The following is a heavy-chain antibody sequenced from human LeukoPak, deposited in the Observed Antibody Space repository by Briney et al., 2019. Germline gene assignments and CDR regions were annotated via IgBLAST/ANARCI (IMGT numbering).Heavy chain of an antibody. CDR2: ISSSSRTI. D-gene: IGHD3-10*01. CDR1: GFTFSSYS. CDR3: ARGPTYYYGSGSYPINDY. V-gene: IGHV3-48*01. Sequence: GGSLRLSCAASGFTFSSYSMNWVRQAPGKGLEWVSYISSSSRTIYYADSVKGRFTISRDNAKNSLYLQMNSLRAEDTAVYYCARGPTYYYGSGSYPINDYWGQGTLVTVSS. J-gene: IGHJ4*02.